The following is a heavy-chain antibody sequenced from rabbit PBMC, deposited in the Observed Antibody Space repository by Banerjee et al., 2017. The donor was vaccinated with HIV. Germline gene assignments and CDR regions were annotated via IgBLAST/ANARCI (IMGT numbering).Heavy chain of an antibody. V-gene: IGHV1S43*01. Sequence: QSLEESGGGLVKPGASLKLTCKASGIDFSSSFWISWVRQTPGKGLEWIGCIYPTYGATDYASWVNGRFTISSDNAQNTVDLQMNSLTAADTATYFCARPGVAGYGYAIYFNLWGPGTLVTV. CDR2: IYPTYGAT. CDR3: ARPGVAGYGYAIYFNL. CDR1: GIDFSSSFW. D-gene: IGHD6-1*01. J-gene: IGHJ4*01.